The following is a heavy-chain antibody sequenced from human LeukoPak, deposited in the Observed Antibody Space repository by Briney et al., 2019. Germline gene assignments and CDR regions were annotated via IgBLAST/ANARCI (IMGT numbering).Heavy chain of an antibody. CDR1: GGSFSGYY. CDR3: ARGLLRYYFSSNWFDP. CDR2: INHSGST. Sequence: SETLSLTCAVYGGSFSGYYWSWIRQPPGKGLEWIGEINHSGSTNYNPSLKSRVTISVDTSKNQFSLKLSSVTAADTAVYYCARGLLRYYFSSNWFDPWGQGTLVTVSS. J-gene: IGHJ5*02. D-gene: IGHD3-9*01. V-gene: IGHV4-34*01.